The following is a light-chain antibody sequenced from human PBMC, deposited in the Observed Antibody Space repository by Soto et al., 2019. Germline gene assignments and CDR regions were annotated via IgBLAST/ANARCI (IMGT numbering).Light chain of an antibody. Sequence: DIQMTQSPSSLSASVGDRVTITCRASQSISSYLNWYQQKPGKAPKLLIYAASSLQSGVPSRLSGSGSGTDFTLTISSLQPEDFATYYCQQSYSTTRTFGQGTKVDIX. CDR3: QQSYSTTRT. J-gene: IGKJ1*01. CDR1: QSISSY. V-gene: IGKV1-39*01. CDR2: AAS.